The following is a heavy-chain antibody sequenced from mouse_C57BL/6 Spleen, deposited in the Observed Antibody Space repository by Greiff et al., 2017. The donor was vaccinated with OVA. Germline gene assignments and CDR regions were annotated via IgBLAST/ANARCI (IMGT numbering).Heavy chain of an antibody. V-gene: IGHV5-9-1*02. J-gene: IGHJ3*01. CDR3: TGYDYDPWFAY. CDR1: GFTFSSYA. CDR2: ISSGGDYI. D-gene: IGHD2-4*01. Sequence: EVKVVESGEGLVKPGGSLKLSCAASGFTFSSYAMSWVRQTPEKRLEWVAYISSGGDYIYYADTVKGRFTISRDNARNTLYLQMSSLKAEDAAMYYCTGYDYDPWFAYWGQGTLVTVSA.